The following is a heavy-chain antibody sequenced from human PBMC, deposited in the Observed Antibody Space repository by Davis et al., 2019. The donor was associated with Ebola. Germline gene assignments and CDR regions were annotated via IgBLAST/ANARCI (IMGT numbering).Heavy chain of an antibody. V-gene: IGHV3-74*01. CDR1: GFTFSSYW. Sequence: GESLKISCAASGFTFSSYWIHWVRQAPGKGLEWVSRINTDGSTINYADSVKGRFTISRDNADNTVHLQMDSLRADDTAVYYCARGDFYYGVDVWGQGTTVTVSS. CDR3: ARGDFYYGVDV. CDR2: INTDGSTI. J-gene: IGHJ6*02.